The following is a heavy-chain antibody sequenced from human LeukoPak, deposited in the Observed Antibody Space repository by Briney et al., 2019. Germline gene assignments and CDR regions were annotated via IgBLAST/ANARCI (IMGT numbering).Heavy chain of an antibody. V-gene: IGHV3-11*04. Sequence: PGGSLRLSCAVSGFTFSDYFMTWIRQAPGKGLEWVSYISGSGNNKYYADSVKGRFTISRDNSKNTLYLQMNSLRAEDTAVYYCASNAWGNWNSNNYYYYMDVWGKGTTVTVSS. CDR1: GFTFSDYF. CDR2: ISGSGNNK. D-gene: IGHD1-7*01. CDR3: ASNAWGNWNSNNYYYYMDV. J-gene: IGHJ6*03.